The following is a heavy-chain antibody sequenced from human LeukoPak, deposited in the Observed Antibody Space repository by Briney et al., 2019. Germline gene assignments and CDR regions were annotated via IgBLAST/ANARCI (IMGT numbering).Heavy chain of an antibody. J-gene: IGHJ5*02. D-gene: IGHD6-13*01. CDR3: ARAVAAAGFRPNWFDP. CDR2: IKTDGSEK. V-gene: IGHV3-7*01. Sequence: PGGSLRLSCEGSGFTFSNYWMGWVRQAPGKGLQWVANIKTDGSEKYYVDSVKGRFTISRDNAKNSLYLQMNSLRAEDTAVYYCARAVAAAGFRPNWFDPWGQGTLVTVSS. CDR1: GFTFSNYW.